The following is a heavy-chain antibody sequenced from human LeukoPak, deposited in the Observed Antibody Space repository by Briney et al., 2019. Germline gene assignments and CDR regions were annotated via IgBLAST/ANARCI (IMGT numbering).Heavy chain of an antibody. D-gene: IGHD6-13*01. CDR2: VYTSGST. CDR1: GGSISSYY. CDR3: ARSVASAGTSHWGY. Sequence: PSETLSLTCTVSGGSISSYYWSWIRQPAGKGLEWIGRVYTSGSTNYNPSLKSRVTISVDKSKNQFSLMLSSVTAADTGVYYCARSVASAGTSHWGYWGQGSLVTVSS. J-gene: IGHJ4*02. V-gene: IGHV4-4*07.